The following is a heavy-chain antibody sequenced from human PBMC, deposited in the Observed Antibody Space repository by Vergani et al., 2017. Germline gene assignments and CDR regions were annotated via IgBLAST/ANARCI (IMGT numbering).Heavy chain of an antibody. V-gene: IGHV3-74*01. Sequence: EVQLVESGGGLVQPGGSLRLSCAASGFTFSSYWMHWVRQAPGKGLVWVSRINSDGSSTSYADSVKGRFTISRDNAKNTLYLQMNSLRAEDTAVYYCAREPXRDLGYCSGGSCVPSLYGMDVWGQGTTVTVSS. D-gene: IGHD2-15*01. CDR3: AREPXRDLGYCSGGSCVPSLYGMDV. J-gene: IGHJ6*02. CDR2: INSDGSST. CDR1: GFTFSSYW.